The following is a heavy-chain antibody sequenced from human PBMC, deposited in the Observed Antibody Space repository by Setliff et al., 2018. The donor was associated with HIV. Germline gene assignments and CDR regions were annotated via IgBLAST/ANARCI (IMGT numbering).Heavy chain of an antibody. CDR3: VRYIGAAAGYIDH. J-gene: IGHJ4*02. Sequence: PGESLKISCHLSGYSFVDFWIGWVSQMPGKGLEWVGFIYPGDSDSRYSPSFRGQVTISADKSTTTAYLDWARLKASDTAMYYCVRYIGAAAGYIDHWGQGTLVTVSS. CDR1: GYSFVDFW. V-gene: IGHV5-51*01. D-gene: IGHD6-25*01. CDR2: IYPGDSDS.